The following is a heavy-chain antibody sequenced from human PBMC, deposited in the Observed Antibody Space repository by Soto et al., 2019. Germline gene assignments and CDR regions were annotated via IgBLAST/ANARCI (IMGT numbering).Heavy chain of an antibody. V-gene: IGHV2-70*11. J-gene: IGHJ6*03. CDR2: IDWDDDK. D-gene: IGHD2-21*01. CDR1: GSSLTTSGMC. Sequence: SGPTLVNPTQTLTLTCTFSGSSLTTSGMCVNWIRQPPGKALEWLARIDWDDDKYYSTSLRTRLTISKDTSNNQVVLTMTNMDPADTATYYCARVQCGPAPPYMDVWGRGTTVTVSS. CDR3: ARVQCGPAPPYMDV.